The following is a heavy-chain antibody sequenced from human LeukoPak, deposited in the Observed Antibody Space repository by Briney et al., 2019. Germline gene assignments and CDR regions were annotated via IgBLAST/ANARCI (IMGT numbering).Heavy chain of an antibody. Sequence: SETLSLTCAVYGGSFSGYYWSWIRQPPGKGLEWIGEISHSGSTNYNPSLKSRVTISVDTSKNQFSLKLSSVTAADTAVYYCARGSGTFDPWGQGTLVTVSS. V-gene: IGHV4-34*01. CDR2: ISHSGST. CDR1: GGSFSGYY. CDR3: ARGSGTFDP. D-gene: IGHD1-26*01. J-gene: IGHJ5*02.